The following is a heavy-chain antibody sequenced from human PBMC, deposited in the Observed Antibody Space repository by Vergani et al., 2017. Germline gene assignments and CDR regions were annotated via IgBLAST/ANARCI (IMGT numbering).Heavy chain of an antibody. CDR1: GGSFSGYY. Sequence: QVQLQQWGAGLLKPSETLSLTCAVYGGSFSGYYWSWIRQPPGKGLEWIGEINHSGSTNYNPSLKIRVTISVDTSKNQFSLKLSSVTAADTAVYYCALTGSPGYWGQGTLVTVSS. J-gene: IGHJ4*02. CDR2: INHSGST. CDR3: ALTGSPGY. D-gene: IGHD1-14*01. V-gene: IGHV4-34*01.